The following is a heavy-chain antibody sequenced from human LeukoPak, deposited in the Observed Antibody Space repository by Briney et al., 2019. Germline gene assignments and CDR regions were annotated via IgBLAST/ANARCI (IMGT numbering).Heavy chain of an antibody. CDR2: INHTGST. CDR1: GGSFSGYY. J-gene: IGHJ4*02. D-gene: IGHD3-22*01. V-gene: IGHV4-34*01. CDR3: ARTIEPDYDSSGSIDY. Sequence: PSETLSLTCAVYGGSFSGYYWSWIRQPPGKGLEWIGEINHTGSTNYNSSLKSRVTISLDTSKNQFSLKLSSVTAADTAVYYCARTIEPDYDSSGSIDYWGQGTLVTVSS.